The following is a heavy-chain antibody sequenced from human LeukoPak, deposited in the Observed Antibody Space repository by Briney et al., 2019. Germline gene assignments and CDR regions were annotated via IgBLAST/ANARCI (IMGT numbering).Heavy chain of an antibody. J-gene: IGHJ4*02. CDR2: INPNSGGT. Sequence: ASVKVSCKASGYTFTGYYMHWVRQAPGQGLEWMGWINPNSGGTNYAQKFQGRVTMTRDTSISTAYMELSSLRSEDTAVYYCARGAGSCSSTSCSLGYWGQGTLVTVSS. D-gene: IGHD2-2*01. CDR1: GYTFTGYY. V-gene: IGHV1-2*02. CDR3: ARGAGSCSSTSCSLGY.